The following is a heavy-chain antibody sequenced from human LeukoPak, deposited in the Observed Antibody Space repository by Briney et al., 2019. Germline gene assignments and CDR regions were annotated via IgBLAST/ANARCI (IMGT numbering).Heavy chain of an antibody. V-gene: IGHV4-59*08. CDR2: IYYSGST. D-gene: IGHD6-13*01. Sequence: PSETLSLTCTVSGVSISTYYWSWIRQPPGKGLEWIGYIYYSGSTNYNPSLKSRVTISVDTSKNQFSLKLSSVTAADTAVYYCARKRIAAAGTPEYYFDYWGQGTLVTVSS. CDR3: ARKRIAAAGTPEYYFDY. J-gene: IGHJ4*02. CDR1: GVSISTYY.